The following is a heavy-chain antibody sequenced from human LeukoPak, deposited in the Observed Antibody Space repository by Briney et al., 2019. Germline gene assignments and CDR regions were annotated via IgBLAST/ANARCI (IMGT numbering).Heavy chain of an antibody. J-gene: IGHJ4*02. Sequence: SETLSLTCTVSGGSISSYYWSWIRQPAGKGLEWIGRIYTSGSTNYNPSLKSRVTLSVDTSKNQFSLNLSAVTATDTAVYFCTRVMVHGYSDYWGQGILVTVSA. CDR1: GGSISSYY. V-gene: IGHV4-4*07. CDR3: TRVMVHGYSDY. CDR2: IYTSGST. D-gene: IGHD4/OR15-4a*01.